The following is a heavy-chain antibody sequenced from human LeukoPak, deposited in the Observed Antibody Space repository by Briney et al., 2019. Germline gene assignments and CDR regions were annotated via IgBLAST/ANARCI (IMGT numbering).Heavy chain of an antibody. CDR2: IIPMFGTA. V-gene: IGHV1-69*13. J-gene: IGHJ4*02. Sequence: GASVKVSCKASGGTFSNFGISWLRQAPGRGPEWMGGIIPMFGTATYGQKFQGRVTITADESTAYMELTSLRSEDTAVYYCARDSEGDGDYVSYFDYWGQETLVIVS. D-gene: IGHD4-17*01. CDR3: ARDSEGDGDYVSYFDY. CDR1: GGTFSNFG.